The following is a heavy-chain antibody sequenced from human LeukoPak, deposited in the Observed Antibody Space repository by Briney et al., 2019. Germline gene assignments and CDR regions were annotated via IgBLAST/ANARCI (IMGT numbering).Heavy chain of an antibody. CDR3: ARAPRAIVVVTSGAFDI. CDR1: GGSISSGGYY. D-gene: IGHD2-21*02. Sequence: SETLSLTCTVSGGSISSGGYYWSWIRQPPGKGLEWIGYIYHSGSTYYNPSLKSRVTISVDRSKNQFSLKLSSVTAADTAVYYCARAPRAIVVVTSGAFDIWGQGTMVTVSS. J-gene: IGHJ3*02. V-gene: IGHV4-30-2*01. CDR2: IYHSGST.